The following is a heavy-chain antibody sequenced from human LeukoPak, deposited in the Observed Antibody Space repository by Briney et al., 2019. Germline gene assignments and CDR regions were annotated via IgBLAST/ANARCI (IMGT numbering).Heavy chain of an antibody. CDR3: ATEGNSSSWYYFDY. D-gene: IGHD6-13*01. V-gene: IGHV1-24*01. J-gene: IGHJ4*02. CDR2: FDPEDGET. CDR1: GYTLTELS. Sequence: GASVKVSCKVSGYTLTELSMHWVRQAPGKGLEWVGGFDPEDGETIYAQKFQGRVTMTEDTSTDTAYMELSSLRSEDTAVYYCATEGNSSSWYYFDYWGQGTLVTVSS.